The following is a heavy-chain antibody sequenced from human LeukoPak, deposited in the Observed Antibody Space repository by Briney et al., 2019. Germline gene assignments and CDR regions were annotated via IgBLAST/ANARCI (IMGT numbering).Heavy chain of an antibody. Sequence: ASVKVSCKASGYTFTSYGMIWVRQAPGQGLEWMGWISAYNGNTNYAQKLQGRVTMTTDTSTSTAYMELRSLGSDDTAVYYCARDPYSSSWYDYYYYYMDVWGKETTVTVSS. V-gene: IGHV1-18*01. CDR3: ARDPYSSSWYDYYYYYMDV. CDR1: GYTFTSYG. CDR2: ISAYNGNT. D-gene: IGHD6-13*01. J-gene: IGHJ6*03.